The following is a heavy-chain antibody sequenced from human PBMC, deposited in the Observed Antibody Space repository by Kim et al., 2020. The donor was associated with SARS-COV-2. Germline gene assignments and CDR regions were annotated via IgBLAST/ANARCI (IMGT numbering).Heavy chain of an antibody. D-gene: IGHD2-15*01. J-gene: IGHJ3*02. CDR2: ISYDGSNK. CDR1: GFTFSSYG. CDR3: AKDWWVGRNDAFDI. Sequence: GGSLRLSCAASGFTFSSYGMHWVRQAPGKGLEWVAVISYDGSNKYYADSVKGRFTISRDNSKNTLYLQMNSLRAEDTAVYYCAKDWWVGRNDAFDIWGQGTMVTVSS. V-gene: IGHV3-30*18.